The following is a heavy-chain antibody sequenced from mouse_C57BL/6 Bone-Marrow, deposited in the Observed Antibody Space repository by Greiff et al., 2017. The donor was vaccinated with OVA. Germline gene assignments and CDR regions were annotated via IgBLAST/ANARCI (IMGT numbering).Heavy chain of an antibody. V-gene: IGHV5-17*01. J-gene: IGHJ1*03. CDR1: GFTFSDYG. CDR2: ISSGSSTI. D-gene: IGHD2-3*01. Sequence: EVKLVESGGGLVKPGGSLKLSCAASGFTFSDYGMHWVRQAPEKGLEWVAYISSGSSTIYYADTVKGRFTISRDNAKNTLFLQMTSLRSEDTAMYYCARGWLLSWYFDVWGTGTTVTVSS. CDR3: ARGWLLSWYFDV.